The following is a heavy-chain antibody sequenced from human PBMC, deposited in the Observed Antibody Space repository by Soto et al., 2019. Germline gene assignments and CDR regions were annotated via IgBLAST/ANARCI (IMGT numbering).Heavy chain of an antibody. Sequence: TLSLPFTVSNGSISTNGHYWTWIRQRPGKGLEWIAYIYYTGNSYYNPSLKSRLTISIDTSKNQFSLKLRSVTAADTAVYYCAREQWGFDSWGQGTLVTVSS. D-gene: IGHD6-19*01. CDR3: AREQWGFDS. J-gene: IGHJ4*02. CDR2: IYYTGNS. V-gene: IGHV4-31*03. CDR1: NGSISTNGHY.